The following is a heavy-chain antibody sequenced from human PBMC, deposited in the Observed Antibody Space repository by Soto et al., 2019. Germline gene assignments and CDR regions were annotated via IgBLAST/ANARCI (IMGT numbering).Heavy chain of an antibody. J-gene: IGHJ6*02. CDR2: INPDNGNT. V-gene: IGHV1-18*01. Sequence: ASVKVSCKASGYTFTRSGISWVRQAPGQGLEWLGWINPDNGNTNYAQHLQGRVSLTTDTSTSTAYMDLRSLRSDDTAVYYCARDHGISTIGLDSRYYYGMDVWGQGTTVTVSS. CDR3: ARDHGISTIGLDSRYYYGMDV. CDR1: GYTFTRSG. D-gene: IGHD2-2*01.